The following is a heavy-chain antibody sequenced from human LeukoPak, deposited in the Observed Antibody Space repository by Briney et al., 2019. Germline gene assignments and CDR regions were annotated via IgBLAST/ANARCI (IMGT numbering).Heavy chain of an antibody. CDR3: ASIRRGLGTFDY. J-gene: IGHJ4*02. Sequence: GASVKVSCKASGYSFNSFSINWVRQAPGQGLECLGWINTNTGSPTYAQGFTGRFVFSLDTSVSTAYLQISSLKAEDTAVYYCASIRRGLGTFDYWGQGTLVTVSS. D-gene: IGHD1-1*01. CDR2: INTNTGSP. CDR1: GYSFNSFS. V-gene: IGHV7-4-1*02.